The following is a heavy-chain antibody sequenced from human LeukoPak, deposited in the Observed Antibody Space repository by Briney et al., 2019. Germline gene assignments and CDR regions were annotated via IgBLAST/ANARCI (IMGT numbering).Heavy chain of an antibody. V-gene: IGHV3-30*02. CDR3: ANYGSGSSRGSYYYYYMDV. J-gene: IGHJ6*03. CDR2: IWYDGSNK. Sequence: RGSLRHSCAASGVTFCSYGMRCVRPAPGKGLEWVALIWYDGSNKYYADSVKGRFTISRDNSKNTLYLQMNSLRAEDTAVYYCANYGSGSSRGSYYYYYMDVWGKGTTVTISS. CDR1: GVTFCSYG. D-gene: IGHD3-10*01.